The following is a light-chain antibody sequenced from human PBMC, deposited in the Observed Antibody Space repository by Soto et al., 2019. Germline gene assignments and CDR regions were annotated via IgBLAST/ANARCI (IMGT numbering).Light chain of an antibody. J-gene: IGKJ1*01. CDR2: GAS. Sequence: EILMTQSPATLSVSPGERATLSCWASQSVSSNLAWYQQKSGQAPRLLMYGASTRDSGIPARFSGSGSGTEFTLTISSLQSEDFAVYYCQQYDNWPRTFGQGTKVDIK. CDR3: QQYDNWPRT. CDR1: QSVSSN. V-gene: IGKV3-15*01.